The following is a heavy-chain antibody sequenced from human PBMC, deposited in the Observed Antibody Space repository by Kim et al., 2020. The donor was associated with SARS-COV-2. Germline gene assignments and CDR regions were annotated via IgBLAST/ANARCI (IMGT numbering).Heavy chain of an antibody. D-gene: IGHD1-26*01. V-gene: IGHV3-23*01. CDR1: GFTFSSYA. J-gene: IGHJ4*02. CDR2: ISGSSGGT. CDR3: GKAGSGYVDF. Sequence: GGSLRLSCAASGFTFSSYAMSWVRQAPGKGLQWVSTISGSSGGTYYADSVKGRFTISRDNSKNTLYLQLNSLRAEDTAIYYCGKAGSGYVDFWGQGTLVTVSS.